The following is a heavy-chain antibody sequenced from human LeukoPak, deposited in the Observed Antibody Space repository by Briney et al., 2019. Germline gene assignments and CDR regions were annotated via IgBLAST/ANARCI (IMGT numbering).Heavy chain of an antibody. Sequence: GGSLRLSCAASGFTFSSYSMNWVRQAPGKGLEWVSSISSSSSYIYYAGSVKGRFTISRDNAKNSLYLQMNSLRAEDTAVYYCARDLVPDYWGQGTLVTVSS. CDR2: ISSSSSYI. CDR1: GFTFSSYS. J-gene: IGHJ4*02. V-gene: IGHV3-21*01. D-gene: IGHD3-16*01. CDR3: ARDLVPDY.